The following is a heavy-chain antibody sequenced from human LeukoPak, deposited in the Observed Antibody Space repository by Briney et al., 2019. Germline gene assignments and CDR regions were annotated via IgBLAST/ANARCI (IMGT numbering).Heavy chain of an antibody. D-gene: IGHD1-1*01. V-gene: IGHV4-34*01. Sequence: PSETLSLTGAVHGASFSTYYWSWLRQPPGKGLDWIGEINHSGRTHYNPSLKSRVTISVDTSKNDFSLSLRLSSVTAADTAVYYCARHGTPGTNLNWFDPWGQGTLVTVSS. CDR3: ARHGTPGTNLNWFDP. CDR1: GASFSTYY. CDR2: INHSGRT. J-gene: IGHJ5*02.